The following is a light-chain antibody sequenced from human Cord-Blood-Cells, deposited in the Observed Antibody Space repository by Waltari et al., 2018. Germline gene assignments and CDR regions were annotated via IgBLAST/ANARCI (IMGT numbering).Light chain of an antibody. V-gene: IGLV2-14*01. Sequence: QSALTQPASFSGPPGQSITIPCPGTSRDVGGSNYVPWYQQHPGKAPKLMIYDVSNRPSGVSNRVSGSKSGNTASLTISGLQAEDEADYYCSSYTSSSTLVVFGGGTKLTVL. CDR1: SRDVGGSNY. J-gene: IGLJ2*01. CDR2: DVS. CDR3: SSYTSSSTLVV.